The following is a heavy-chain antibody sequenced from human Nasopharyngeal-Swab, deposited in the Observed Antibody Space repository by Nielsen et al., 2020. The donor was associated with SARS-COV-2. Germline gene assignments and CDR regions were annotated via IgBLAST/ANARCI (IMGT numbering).Heavy chain of an antibody. D-gene: IGHD2-2*01. V-gene: IGHV3-48*03. J-gene: IGHJ4*02. CDR3: ARASVPAAIGVFGFDY. Sequence: VRQAPGKGLEWVSYISSSGSTIYYADSVKGRFTISRDNAENSLYLQMNSLRAEDTAVYYCARASVPAAIGVFGFDYWGQGTLVTVS. CDR2: ISSSGSTI.